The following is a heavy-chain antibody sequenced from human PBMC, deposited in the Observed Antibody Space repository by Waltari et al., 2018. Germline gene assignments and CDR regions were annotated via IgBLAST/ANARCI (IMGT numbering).Heavy chain of an antibody. Sequence: EVQLLGSGVGLVQPGGSLSLSCAASGFTCSSYAMSWVRQAPGKGRAWISGISGSGGSTYYADAVKGRVTISRDNSKNTLYLQMNSLRAEDTAVYYCAKDHYSYGYWGQGTLVTVSS. J-gene: IGHJ4*02. CDR2: ISGSGGST. CDR1: GFTCSSYA. V-gene: IGHV3-23*01. CDR3: AKDHYSYGY. D-gene: IGHD5-18*01.